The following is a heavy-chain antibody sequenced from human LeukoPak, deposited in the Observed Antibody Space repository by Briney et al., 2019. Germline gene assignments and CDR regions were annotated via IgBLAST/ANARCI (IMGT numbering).Heavy chain of an antibody. D-gene: IGHD3-9*01. CDR1: GFTFSSYW. CDR3: ARDHYDILTGYDAAFDI. Sequence: GGSLRLSCAASGFTFSSYWMSWVRQAPGKGLEWVANIKQDGSEKYYVDSVKGRFTISRDNAKNSLYLQMNSLRAEDTAVYYCARDHYDILTGYDAAFDIWGQGTMVTVSS. J-gene: IGHJ3*02. V-gene: IGHV3-7*01. CDR2: IKQDGSEK.